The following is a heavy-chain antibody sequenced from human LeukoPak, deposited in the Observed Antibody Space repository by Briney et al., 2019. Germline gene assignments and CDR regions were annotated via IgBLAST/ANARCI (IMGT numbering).Heavy chain of an antibody. Sequence: GGSLRLSCAASGFNFRSYAMSWVRQAPGKGLEWVSTVTGGAVATYYADSVRGRHTISRDNSKNTLYLQMNSLRAEDAAVYYCARDSPLKGYNSGWATNSFDFWGQGTLVTVSS. CDR2: VTGGAVAT. D-gene: IGHD6-19*01. J-gene: IGHJ4*02. CDR1: GFNFRSYA. V-gene: IGHV3-23*01. CDR3: ARDSPLKGYNSGWATNSFDF.